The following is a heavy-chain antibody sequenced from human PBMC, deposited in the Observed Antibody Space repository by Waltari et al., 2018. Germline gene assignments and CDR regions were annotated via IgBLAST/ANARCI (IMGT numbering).Heavy chain of an antibody. D-gene: IGHD3-10*01. V-gene: IGHV3-53*01. J-gene: IGHJ6*02. CDR1: GFTVSSNY. Sequence: EVQLVESGGGLIQPGGSLRLSCAASGFTVSSNYMSWVRQAPGKGLEWVAVICSGGGSTNYADSVKDRFTISRDNSKNTLYLQMNSLRAEDTAVYYCARGRDGVVRYGMDVWGQGTTVTVSS. CDR3: ARGRDGVVRYGMDV. CDR2: ICSGGGST.